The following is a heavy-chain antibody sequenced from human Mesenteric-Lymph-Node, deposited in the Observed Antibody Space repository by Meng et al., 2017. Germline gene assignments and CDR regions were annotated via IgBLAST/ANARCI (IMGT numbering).Heavy chain of an antibody. CDR2: IWHAGGT. V-gene: IGHV4-4*02. J-gene: IGHJ4*02. CDR3: ARADKVRFDY. CDR1: GGSMNNDHW. Sequence: QVQLQESGPGLVKPSETLSLTCTVSGGSMNNDHWWSWVRQTPGKGLEWLGEIWHAGGTNYNPSFKSRVSMSIDKSKNQFSLKLTSVTAADTAVYYCARADKVRFDYWGQGTLVTVSS.